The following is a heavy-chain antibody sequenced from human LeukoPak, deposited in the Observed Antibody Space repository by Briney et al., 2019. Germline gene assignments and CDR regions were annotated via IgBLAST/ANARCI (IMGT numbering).Heavy chain of an antibody. D-gene: IGHD1-26*01. CDR2: IYSSGST. J-gene: IGHJ4*02. V-gene: IGHV3-53*01. CDR1: GFNFSNNY. Sequence: GGSLRLSCAASGFNFSNNYMTWVRQAPGKGLEWVSLIYSSGSTYYADSVKGRFTISRDNSKNTLYLQVNSLRAEDTAVYYCARDPVEWELLLDYWGQGTLVTVSS. CDR3: ARDPVEWELLLDY.